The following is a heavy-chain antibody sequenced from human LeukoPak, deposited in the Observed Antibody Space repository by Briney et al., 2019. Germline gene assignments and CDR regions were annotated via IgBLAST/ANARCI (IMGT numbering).Heavy chain of an antibody. D-gene: IGHD1-26*01. CDR3: AKALKRTSERNFGSCLDS. CDR1: GFSFSSYA. CDR2: ISGTGGST. Sequence: TGGSLRLSCAASGFSFSSYAMSWVRQAPEKGLEWVSSISGTGGSTFYADSMKGRLTIFRDNSKNTLYLHMNSLRSEDTAIYYCAKALKRTSERNFGSCLDSWGQGTLVTVSS. J-gene: IGHJ4*02. V-gene: IGHV3-23*01.